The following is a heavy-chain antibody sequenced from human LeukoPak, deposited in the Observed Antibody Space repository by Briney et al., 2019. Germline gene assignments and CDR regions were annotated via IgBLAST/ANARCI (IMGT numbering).Heavy chain of an antibody. D-gene: IGHD3-16*01. CDR3: VRGGGSFDS. J-gene: IGHJ4*02. V-gene: IGHV3-7*03. Sequence: GGSLRLSCAASGFTFSGFWMSWGCEAPTKGVEWVANIKYDGSDKRYVDPLKGRFTVSRDNASNTLYLHMDSLRAEAQAFIYWVRGGGSFDSWGQRTLVTVSS. CDR1: GFTFSGFW. CDR2: IKYDGSDK.